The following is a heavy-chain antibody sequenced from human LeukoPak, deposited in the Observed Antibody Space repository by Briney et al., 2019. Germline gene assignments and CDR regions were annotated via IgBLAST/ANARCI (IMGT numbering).Heavy chain of an antibody. CDR1: GFTVSSNY. CDR2: ICSGGST. J-gene: IGHJ3*02. CDR3: ARDAGLWFGDPSSNPTSDAFDI. D-gene: IGHD3-10*01. Sequence: PGGSLRLSCAASGFTVSSNYMSWVRQAPGKGLEWVSVICSGGSTYYADSVKGRFTISRDNSKNTLYLQMNSLRAEDTAVYYCARDAGLWFGDPSSNPTSDAFDIWGQGTMVTVSS. V-gene: IGHV3-66*02.